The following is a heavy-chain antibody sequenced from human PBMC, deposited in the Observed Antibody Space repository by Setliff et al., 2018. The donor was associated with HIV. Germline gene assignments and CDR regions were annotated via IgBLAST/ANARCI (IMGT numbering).Heavy chain of an antibody. Sequence: VASVKVSCKASDYTFSTYAITWVRQAPGQGLEWMGWISTYDGNTDYAQKLQGRVTMTTDTSTRTTYMELRSLKSDDTAVYYCARRTIDYYYMDVWGKGTTVTVSS. J-gene: IGHJ6*03. CDR3: ARRTIDYYYMDV. CDR2: ISTYDGNT. CDR1: DYTFSTYA. V-gene: IGHV1-18*01.